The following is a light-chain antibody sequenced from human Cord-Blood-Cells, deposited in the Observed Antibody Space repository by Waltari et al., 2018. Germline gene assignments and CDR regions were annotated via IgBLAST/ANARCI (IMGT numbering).Light chain of an antibody. V-gene: IGLV2-14*03. CDR2: DVS. J-gene: IGLJ3*02. CDR1: SSDVGAYNY. CDR3: SSYTSSSTWV. Sequence: QSALPQTASVSGSPGQSIPLSSTGTSSDVGAYNYVSWDQQHPGKAPKLMIYDVSNRPSGVSNLFSGSKSGNTASLTISGLQAEDEADYYCSSYTSSSTWVFGGGTKLTVL.